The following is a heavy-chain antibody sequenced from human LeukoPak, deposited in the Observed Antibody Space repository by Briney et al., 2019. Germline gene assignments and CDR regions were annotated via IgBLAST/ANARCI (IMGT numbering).Heavy chain of an antibody. Sequence: ASVKVSCKASGYTFTSYDINWVRQATGQGLEWMGWMNPNSGNTGYAQKFQGRVTMTRNTSISTAYMELGSLRSEDTAVYYCARGIPYRDAFDIWGQGTMVTVSS. J-gene: IGHJ3*02. CDR3: ARGIPYRDAFDI. CDR1: GYTFTSYD. D-gene: IGHD2-2*02. CDR2: MNPNSGNT. V-gene: IGHV1-8*01.